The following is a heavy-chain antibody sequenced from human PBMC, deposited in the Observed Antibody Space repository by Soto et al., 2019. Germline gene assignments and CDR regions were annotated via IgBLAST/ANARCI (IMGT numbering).Heavy chain of an antibody. Sequence: PSETLSLTGTVSSDSISSYYWSWIRQPPGKRLEWIGYISYSGSTDYNPSLKSRVTISGDTSKNQFSLKVSSVTAADTAVYYCARGTSWQLPFDYWGQGTLVTVS. V-gene: IGHV4-59*01. CDR3: ARGTSWQLPFDY. J-gene: IGHJ4*02. CDR2: ISYSGST. D-gene: IGHD6-13*01. CDR1: SDSISSYY.